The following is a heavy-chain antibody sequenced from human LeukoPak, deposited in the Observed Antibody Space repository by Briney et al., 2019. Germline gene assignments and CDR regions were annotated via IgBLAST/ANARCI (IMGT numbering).Heavy chain of an antibody. D-gene: IGHD3-9*01. CDR2: INQDGSEK. CDR1: GFTFRAHW. CDR3: AKGTVTGYFPQYYFDY. J-gene: IGHJ4*02. Sequence: GVSLRLSCAVSGFTFRAHWMTWVRQAPGRGLEWVANINQDGSEKHYVDSVRGRFTISRDNAKNSLYLQMNSLRAEDTAVYYCAKGTVTGYFPQYYFDYWGQGTLVTVSS. V-gene: IGHV3-7*03.